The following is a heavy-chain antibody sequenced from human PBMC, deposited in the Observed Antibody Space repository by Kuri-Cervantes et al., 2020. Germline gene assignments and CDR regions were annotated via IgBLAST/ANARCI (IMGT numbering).Heavy chain of an antibody. V-gene: IGHV1-18*01. CDR1: GYTFTSYG. Sequence: VSVKVSCKASGYTFTSYGISWVRQAPGQGLEWMGWISAYNGNTNYAQKLQGRVTMTTDTSTSTAYMELRSLRSDDTAVYYCARDSPQDIVVVPAASRYYYYGMDVWGQGTTVTVSS. CDR2: ISAYNGNT. J-gene: IGHJ6*02. CDR3: ARDSPQDIVVVPAASRYYYYGMDV. D-gene: IGHD2-2*01.